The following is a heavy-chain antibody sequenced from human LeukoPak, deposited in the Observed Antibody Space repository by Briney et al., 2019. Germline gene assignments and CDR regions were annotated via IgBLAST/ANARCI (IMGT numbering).Heavy chain of an antibody. Sequence: GGSLRLSCAASRFTFNSETMNWVHQAPGKGLEWLSSISSSSGSKYYADAVRGRFIISRDNAKSSLFLQMNSLRVEDTAVYYCVRGDRRDFWGQGTLVTVSS. J-gene: IGHJ4*02. D-gene: IGHD2-21*02. CDR2: ISSSSGSK. V-gene: IGHV3-21*01. CDR1: RFTFNSET. CDR3: VRGDRRDF.